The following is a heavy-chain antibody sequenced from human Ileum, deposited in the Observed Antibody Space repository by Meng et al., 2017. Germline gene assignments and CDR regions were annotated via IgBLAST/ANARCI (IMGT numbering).Heavy chain of an antibody. CDR3: VRNDYCSGGTCYPHFNY. CDR1: GGSINSYVW. CDR2: IYPGGSI. Sequence: QVQVKESGQGLWKPSGTLSLTCAVSGGSINSYVWWSWVRQAPGKGLEWIGEIYPGGSINYNPSLKSRVTISADTSKNQFSLSLDSVTAADTAVYYCVRNDYCSGGTCYPHFNYWGQGTLVTVSS. V-gene: IGHV4-4*02. J-gene: IGHJ4*02. D-gene: IGHD2-15*01.